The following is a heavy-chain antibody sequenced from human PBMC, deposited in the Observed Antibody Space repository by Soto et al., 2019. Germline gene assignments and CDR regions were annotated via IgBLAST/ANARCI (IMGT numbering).Heavy chain of an antibody. CDR2: IIPIYGTA. V-gene: IGHV1-69*13. Sequence: SVKVSCKPSGGTLSSYVISWVRQAPGQGLEWMGGIIPIYGTANYAQKFQGRVTITADESTGTAYMELSSDDTAVFYCAKARIDRVAFDLWGQGTVVTVSS. CDR1: GGTLSSYV. D-gene: IGHD3-10*01. J-gene: IGHJ3*01. CDR3: AKARIDRVAFDL.